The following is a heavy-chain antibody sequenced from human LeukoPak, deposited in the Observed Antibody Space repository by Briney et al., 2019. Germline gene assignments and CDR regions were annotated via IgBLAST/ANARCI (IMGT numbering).Heavy chain of an antibody. V-gene: IGHV1-8*03. CDR3: ARAEQWPNSFDY. CDR2: MNPNSAKT. CDR1: GYTFTSFD. J-gene: IGHJ4*02. D-gene: IGHD6-19*01. Sequence: GASVKVSCKASGYTFTSFDIHRVRQATGQGLEWMGWMNPNSAKTGYGQKFQGRVTITMDTSINTAYMELSSLRSEDTAVYYCARAEQWPNSFDYWGQGTLITVSS.